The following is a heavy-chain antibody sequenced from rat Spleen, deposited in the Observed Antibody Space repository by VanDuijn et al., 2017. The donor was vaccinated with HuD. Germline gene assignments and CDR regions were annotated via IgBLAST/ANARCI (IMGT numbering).Heavy chain of an antibody. CDR2: IRWGGSST. Sequence: EVHLVESDGGLVQPGRSLKLSCAASGFTFDDYGMAWVRQAPKNGLEWVASIRWGGSSTYYPDNVKGRFTISRDIANSTLYLRMNSLRSEDTATYYCTRGTYYRHWGQGVMVTVSS. J-gene: IGHJ2*01. V-gene: IGHV5-29*01. CDR3: TRGTYYRH. D-gene: IGHD1-9*01. CDR1: GFTFDDYG.